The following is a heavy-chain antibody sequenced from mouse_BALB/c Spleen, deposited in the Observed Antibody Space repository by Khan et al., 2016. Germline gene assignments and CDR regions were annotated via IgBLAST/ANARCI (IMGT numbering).Heavy chain of an antibody. D-gene: IGHD1-1*01. J-gene: IGHJ2*01. V-gene: IGHV3-2*02. CDR1: GYSITSDYA. CDR3: ARDYYGSSFFDY. Sequence: EVQLQESGPGLVKPSQSLSLTCTVTGYSITSDYAWNWIRQFPGNKLEWMGYINYSGSTSYNPSLKSRISITRDTSKNQFSLQLNSVTTEDTATYYCARDYYGSSFFDYWGQGTTLTVSS. CDR2: INYSGST.